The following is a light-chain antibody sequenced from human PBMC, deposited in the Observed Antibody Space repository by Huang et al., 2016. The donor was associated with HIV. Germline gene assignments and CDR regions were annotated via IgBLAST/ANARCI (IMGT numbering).Light chain of an antibody. CDR1: QSLSNNY. Sequence: EIVLTQSPGTLSLSPGEGATLSCRASQSLSNNYLAWYQQKPGQAPRRRIYGASNRATGIPDRFSGSGAGTDFTLTISRLEPEDFAVFYCQQYGSSPKTFGQGTKVEI. J-gene: IGKJ1*01. V-gene: IGKV3-20*01. CDR3: QQYGSSPKT. CDR2: GAS.